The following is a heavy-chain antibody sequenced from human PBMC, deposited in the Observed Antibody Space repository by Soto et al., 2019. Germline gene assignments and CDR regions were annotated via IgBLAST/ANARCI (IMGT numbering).Heavy chain of an antibody. CDR1: GGSISSYY. CDR2: IYYSGST. D-gene: IGHD2-2*01. J-gene: IGHJ6*03. Sequence: SETLSLTCTVSGGSISSYYWSWIRQPPGKGLEWIGYIYYSGSTNYNPSLKSRVTISVDTSKNQFSLKLSSVTAADTAVYYCARLPLNKQVVPAAPTWYYYYYMDVWGKGTTVTVSS. CDR3: ARLPLNKQVVPAAPTWYYYYYMDV. V-gene: IGHV4-59*08.